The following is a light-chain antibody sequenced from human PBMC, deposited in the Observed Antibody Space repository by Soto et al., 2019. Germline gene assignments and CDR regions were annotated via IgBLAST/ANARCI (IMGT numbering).Light chain of an antibody. CDR3: QQYNHWRSIS. CDR1: QSINTK. V-gene: IGKV3-15*01. J-gene: IGKJ5*01. Sequence: EIVMTQSPATLSVSPGEGATFSCRASQSINTKIAWYQLKPGQAPRLLIYDTSTRAADIPARFSGSGSGTDFTLTISSLQSEDFAVYYCQQYNHWRSISFGQGTRLEIK. CDR2: DTS.